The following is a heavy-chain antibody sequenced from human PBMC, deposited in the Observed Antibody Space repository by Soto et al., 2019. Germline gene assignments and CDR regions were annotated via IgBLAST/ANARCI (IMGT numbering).Heavy chain of an antibody. V-gene: IGHV4-4*02. Sequence: SETLSLTYAVSGGSISSSNWWSWVRQPPGKGLEWIGEIYHSGSTNYSPSLKSRVTISVDKSKNQFSLKLSSVTAADTAVYYCARAYCSSTSCYRVSDWGQGTLVTVSS. J-gene: IGHJ4*02. CDR1: GGSISSSNW. CDR3: ARAYCSSTSCYRVSD. CDR2: IYHSGST. D-gene: IGHD2-2*01.